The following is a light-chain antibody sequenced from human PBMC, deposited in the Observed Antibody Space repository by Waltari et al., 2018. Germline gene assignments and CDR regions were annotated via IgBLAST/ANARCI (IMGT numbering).Light chain of an antibody. CDR3: QQYNNWPAIT. V-gene: IGKV3D-15*01. Sequence: EIVMTQSPVTLSVSPGERATLSCRASQSVSSNLVWYQHKPGQAPRLLIYGASTRATGIPDRFSGSGSATEVTLTISSLQSEDVAVYYCQQYNNWPAITFGQGTRLEIK. J-gene: IGKJ5*01. CDR1: QSVSSN. CDR2: GAS.